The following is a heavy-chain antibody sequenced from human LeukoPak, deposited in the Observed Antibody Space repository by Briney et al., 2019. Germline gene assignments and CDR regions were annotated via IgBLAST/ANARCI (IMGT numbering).Heavy chain of an antibody. CDR1: GFFFSSYA. CDR3: AKDQCTGYWSRTSSYCPGDYGMDV. D-gene: IGHD2-2*01. CDR2: ISGSGGST. V-gene: IGHV3-23*01. J-gene: IGHJ6*02. Sequence: GGSLRLSCAASGFFFSSYAMSWVRQAPGKGLEWVSDISGSGGSTYYADSVKGRFTISRDNSKSTLYLQMNSLRAEDTAVYYCAKDQCTGYWSRTSSYCPGDYGMDVWGQGTTVTVSS.